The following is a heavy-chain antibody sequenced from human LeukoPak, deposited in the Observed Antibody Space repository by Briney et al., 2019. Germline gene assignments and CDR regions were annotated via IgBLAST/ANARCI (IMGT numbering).Heavy chain of an antibody. CDR1: GFTFSSYG. Sequence: PGESLRLSCAASGFTFSSYGMHWVRQAPRKGLEWVAVISYDGSNKYYADSVKGRFTISRDNSKNTLYLQMNSLRAEDTAEYYCAKDLHPLNHVPGDYWGQGTLVTVSS. D-gene: IGHD1-14*01. CDR2: ISYDGSNK. J-gene: IGHJ4*02. CDR3: AKDLHPLNHVPGDY. V-gene: IGHV3-30*18.